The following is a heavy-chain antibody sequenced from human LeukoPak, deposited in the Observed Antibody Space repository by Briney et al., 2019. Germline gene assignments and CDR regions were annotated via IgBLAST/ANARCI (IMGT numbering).Heavy chain of an antibody. J-gene: IGHJ4*02. CDR2: ISYDGSNK. V-gene: IGHV3-30*04. CDR1: GFTFRSYT. Sequence: QTGGSLRLSCAASGFTFRSYTMHWVRQAPGKGLEWVAVISYDGSNKYYADSVKGRFTISRDNSKNTLYLQMNSLRAEDTAVYYCAKVADYTLDYWGQGTLVTVSS. D-gene: IGHD4-11*01. CDR3: AKVADYTLDY.